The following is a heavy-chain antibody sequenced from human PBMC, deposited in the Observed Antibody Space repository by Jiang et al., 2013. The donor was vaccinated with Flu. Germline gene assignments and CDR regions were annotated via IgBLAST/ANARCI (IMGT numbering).Heavy chain of an antibody. Sequence: VRAWGSRETLLSQPLDSPSVAMACTGSGQAPGKGLEWVAVISYDGSNKYYADSVKSRFTISRDNSKNTLYLQMNSLRAEDTAVYYCVRGSYWGQGTLVTVSS. CDR2: ISYDGSNK. J-gene: IGHJ4*02. D-gene: IGHD1-26*01. CDR1: DSPSVAMA. CDR3: VRGSY. V-gene: IGHV3-30*03.